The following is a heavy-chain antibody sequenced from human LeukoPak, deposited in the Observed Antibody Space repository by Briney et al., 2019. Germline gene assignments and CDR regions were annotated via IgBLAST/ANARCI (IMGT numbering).Heavy chain of an antibody. V-gene: IGHV4-61*01. CDR1: GGSISSGSYY. CDR3: ARDPRVVAAPNCPDY. J-gene: IGHJ4*02. CDR2: IYYSGST. Sequence: PSQTLSLTCTVSGGSISSGSYYWSWIRQPPGKGLEWIGYIYYSGSTNYNPSLKSRVTISVDTSKNQFSLKLSSVTAADTAVYYCARDPRVVAAPNCPDYWGQGTLVTVSS. D-gene: IGHD2-15*01.